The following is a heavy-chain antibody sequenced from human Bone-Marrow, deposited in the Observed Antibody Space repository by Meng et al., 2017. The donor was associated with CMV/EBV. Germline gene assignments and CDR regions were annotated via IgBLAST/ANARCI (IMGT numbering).Heavy chain of an antibody. D-gene: IGHD6-19*01. V-gene: IGHV3-30*02. CDR3: ARESALYSSGRFDP. Sequence: GESLKISCVVSGFNFGDYGMHWVRQAPGKGLEWTAYIQYDGNNRFYADSVKGRFTISRDNAKNSLYLQMNSLRAEDTAVYYCARESALYSSGRFDPWGQGTLVTVSS. J-gene: IGHJ5*02. CDR1: GFNFGDYG. CDR2: IQYDGNNR.